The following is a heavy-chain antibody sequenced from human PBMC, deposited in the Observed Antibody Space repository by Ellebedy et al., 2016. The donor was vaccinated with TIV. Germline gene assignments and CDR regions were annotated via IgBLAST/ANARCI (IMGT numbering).Heavy chain of an antibody. J-gene: IGHJ4*02. V-gene: IGHV1-18*04. CDR2: ISAYNGNT. Sequence: AASVKVSCKASGYPFPNYGVSWVRQAPGQGLEWVGWISAYNGNTKYGQKFQGRISLTTDTSMGTAYTELRSLRSDDTGVYFCARDVPADAAALLDYWGQGTRVTVSS. CDR1: GYPFPNYG. CDR3: ARDVPADAAALLDY. D-gene: IGHD2-2*01.